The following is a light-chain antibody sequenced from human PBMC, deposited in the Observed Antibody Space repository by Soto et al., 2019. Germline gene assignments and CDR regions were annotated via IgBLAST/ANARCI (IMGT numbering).Light chain of an antibody. V-gene: IGLV2-14*01. CDR2: DVS. J-gene: IGLJ1*01. Sequence: QSLLNQAASVSGSPGQSITLSCTGTISDVGAYNDVSWHQQHPGKAPKLMIYDVSHRPSGVSHRFSGSKSGNTASLTISGLQAEDEADYYCGSYTTSSNSVFGTGTKVTVL. CDR1: ISDVGAYND. CDR3: GSYTTSSNSV.